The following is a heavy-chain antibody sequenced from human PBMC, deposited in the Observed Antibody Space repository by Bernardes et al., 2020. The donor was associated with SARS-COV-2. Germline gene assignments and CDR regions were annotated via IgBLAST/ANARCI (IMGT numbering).Heavy chain of an antibody. CDR2: ISGSGGST. D-gene: IGHD3-10*01. V-gene: IGHV3-23*01. J-gene: IGHJ6*03. Sequence: GGSLRLSCAASGFTFSSYAMSWVRQAPGKGLEWVSAISGSGGSTYYADSVKGRFTISRDNSKNTLYLQMNSLRAEDTAVYYCAKAVSGSYYYYYYMDGWGKGTTVTVSS. CDR3: AKAVSGSYYYYYYMDG. CDR1: GFTFSSYA.